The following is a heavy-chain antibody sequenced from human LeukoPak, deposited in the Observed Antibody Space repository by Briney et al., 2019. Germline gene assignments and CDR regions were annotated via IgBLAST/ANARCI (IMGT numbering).Heavy chain of an antibody. CDR1: GFTFRRHW. J-gene: IGHJ4*02. CDR3: ARDYTGGWNDY. CDR2: IKEDGSEK. V-gene: IGHV3-7*01. D-gene: IGHD7-27*01. Sequence: PGGSLRLSCAAAGFTFRRHWMSWVRQAKGKGLECVAKIKEDGSEKRYVDSVKGRFTISRDNAKNSLYLQMNSLRAEDTAVYYCARDYTGGWNDYWGQGTLVTVSS.